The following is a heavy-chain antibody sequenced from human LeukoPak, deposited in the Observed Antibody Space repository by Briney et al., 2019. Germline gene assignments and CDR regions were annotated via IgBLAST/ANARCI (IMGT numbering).Heavy chain of an antibody. J-gene: IGHJ4*02. V-gene: IGHV1-18*01. Sequence: ASVKVSCKASGYTFTSYSISWVRQAPGQGREWMGWISAYNGNTNYAQKLQGRVTMTTDTSTSTAYMELRSLRSDDTAVYYCARHSSSWPSSYFDYWGQGTLVTVSS. CDR1: GYTFTSYS. D-gene: IGHD6-13*01. CDR3: ARHSSSWPSSYFDY. CDR2: ISAYNGNT.